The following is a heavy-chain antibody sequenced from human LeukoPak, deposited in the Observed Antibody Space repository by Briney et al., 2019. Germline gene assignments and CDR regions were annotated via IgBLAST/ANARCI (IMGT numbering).Heavy chain of an antibody. Sequence: GASVKVSCKASGYTFSNYGISWVRQAPGQGLEWMGGIIPIFGTANYAQKFQGRVTITADESTSTAYMELSSLRSEDTAVYYCARDLRGYSGYDHFDYWGQGTLVTVSS. J-gene: IGHJ4*02. CDR3: ARDLRGYSGYDHFDY. CDR1: GYTFSNYG. V-gene: IGHV1-69*13. D-gene: IGHD5-12*01. CDR2: IIPIFGTA.